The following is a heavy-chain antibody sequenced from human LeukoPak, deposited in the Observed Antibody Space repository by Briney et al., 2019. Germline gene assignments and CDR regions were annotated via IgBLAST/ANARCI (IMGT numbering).Heavy chain of an antibody. D-gene: IGHD5-12*01. CDR2: ISSSSSYI. CDR3: ARDRSGGYEGDWFDP. J-gene: IGHJ5*02. V-gene: IGHV3-21*01. Sequence: GGSLRLSCAASGFTFSSYSMNWVRQAPGKGLGWVSSISSSSSYIYYADSVKGRFTISRDNAKNSLYLQMNSLRAEDTAVYYCARDRSGGYEGDWFDPWGQGTLVTVSS. CDR1: GFTFSSYS.